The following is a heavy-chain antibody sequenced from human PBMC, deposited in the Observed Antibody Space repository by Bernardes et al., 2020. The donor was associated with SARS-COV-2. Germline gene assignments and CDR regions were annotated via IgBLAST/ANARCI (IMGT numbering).Heavy chain of an antibody. J-gene: IGHJ4*02. V-gene: IGHV3-23*01. CDR1: GFPFKNYA. Sequence: GGSLRLSCAASGFPFKNYAMNWVRLAPGRGLEWVSAISGSGGSTYYADSVKGRFTISRDNSQNTLYLQMTSLTFEDTAVYFCVKDKCSHWIQMCRSYFDSWGQGTLVPVSS. CDR3: VKDKCSHWIQMCRSYFDS. CDR2: ISGSGGST. D-gene: IGHD5-18*01.